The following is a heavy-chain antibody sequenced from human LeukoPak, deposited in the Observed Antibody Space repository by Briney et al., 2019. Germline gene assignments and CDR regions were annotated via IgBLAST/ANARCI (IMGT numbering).Heavy chain of an antibody. CDR3: ARGRGRQVGTRWHPDTHHDY. CDR1: GFSISSGYF. V-gene: IGHV4-38-2*01. J-gene: IGHJ4*02. Sequence: SETLSFTCAVSGFSISSGYFWGWIRRPPGKGLEWIGTIHYPESTYYNPSLNSRLTISIDTSKNHFSLKLSSVTAADTALYYCARGRGRQVGTRWHPDTHHDYWGQGILVTVSS. CDR2: IHYPEST. D-gene: IGHD6-13*01.